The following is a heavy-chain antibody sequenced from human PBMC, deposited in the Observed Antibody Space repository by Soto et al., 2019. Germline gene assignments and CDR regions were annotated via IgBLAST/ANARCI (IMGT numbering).Heavy chain of an antibody. D-gene: IGHD2-8*01. CDR2: IYYSGST. J-gene: IGHJ6*03. V-gene: IGHV4-59*08. CDR3: ARQGMLDYYYYYMDV. CDR1: GGSISSYY. Sequence: SETLSLTCTVSGGSISSYYWSWIRQPPGKGLEWIGYIYYSGSTNYNPSLKSRVTISVDTSKNQFSLKLSSVTAADTAVYYCARQGMLDYYYYYMDVWGKGTTVTVSS.